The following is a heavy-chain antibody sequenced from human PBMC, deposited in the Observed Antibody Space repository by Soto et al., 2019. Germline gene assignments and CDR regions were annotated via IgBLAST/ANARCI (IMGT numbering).Heavy chain of an antibody. V-gene: IGHV3-9*01. CDR1: GFTFDDYA. D-gene: IGHD2-8*01. J-gene: IGHJ6*03. CDR3: AKGASKYCTNGVCYLYYYMDV. CDR2: ISWNSGSI. Sequence: EVKLVESGGGLVQPGRSLRLSCAASGFTFDDYAMHWVRQAPGKGLEWVSGISWNSGSIGYADSVKGRFTISRDNAKNSLYLQMNSLRAEDTALYYCAKGASKYCTNGVCYLYYYMDVWGKGTTVTVSS.